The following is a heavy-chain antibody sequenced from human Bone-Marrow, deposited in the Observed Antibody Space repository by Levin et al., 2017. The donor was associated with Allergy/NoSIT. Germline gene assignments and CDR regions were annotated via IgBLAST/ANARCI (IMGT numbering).Heavy chain of an antibody. Sequence: PGGSLRLSCAGSEFNFSNYAMHWVRQAPGKGLEWVAVTSFDGRNKYYADSVKGRFTIFRDNSKNTLYVQMNSRRVEDTAVYYCARVNGSSWYPYYFYGMDVWGQGTAVTVSS. J-gene: IGHJ6*02. V-gene: IGHV3-30*04. D-gene: IGHD6-13*01. CDR1: EFNFSNYA. CDR2: TSFDGRNK. CDR3: ARVNGSSWYPYYFYGMDV.